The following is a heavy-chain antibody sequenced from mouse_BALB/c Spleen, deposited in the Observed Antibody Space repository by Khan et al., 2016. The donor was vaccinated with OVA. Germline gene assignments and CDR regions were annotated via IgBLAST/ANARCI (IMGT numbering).Heavy chain of an antibody. J-gene: IGHJ4*01. Sequence: VQLQESGPGLVAPSQSLSITCTVSGFSLTSYGVTWVRQPPGKGLEWLGVIWGDGNTNYHSALVSRLSISKDNSKSQVFLKLNSLQTGDTATYYCANFDYGYYAVDCWGEGTSVTVSS. CDR2: IWGDGNT. CDR1: GFSLTSYG. V-gene: IGHV2-3*01. D-gene: IGHD2-4*01. CDR3: ANFDYGYYAVDC.